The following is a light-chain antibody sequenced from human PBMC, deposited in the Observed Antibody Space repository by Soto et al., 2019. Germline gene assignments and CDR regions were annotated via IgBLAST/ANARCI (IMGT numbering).Light chain of an antibody. CDR3: QQYNSNPLT. J-gene: IGKJ4*01. CDR1: QSISAW. V-gene: IGKV1-5*03. CDR2: KAS. Sequence: DIQMTQSPSTLSASVGDRVIITCRASQSISAWLAWYQQKPGKAPTLLIYKASSLESGVPSRFSGSGSGTEFTLTISGLQPDDFATYYCQQYNSNPLTFGGGTKVEIK.